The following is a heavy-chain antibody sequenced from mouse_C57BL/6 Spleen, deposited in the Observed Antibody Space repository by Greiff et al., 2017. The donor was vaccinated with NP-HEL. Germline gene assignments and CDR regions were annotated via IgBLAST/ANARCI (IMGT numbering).Heavy chain of an antibody. CDR2: IWWDDDK. CDR1: GFSLSTFGMG. CDR3: ARIEDHYYGSSYVDY. Sequence: QVTLKVCGPGILQPSQTLSLTCSFSGFSLSTFGMGVGWIRQPSGKGLEWLAHIWWDDDKYYNPALKSRLTISKDTSKNQVFLKIANVDTSDTATYYCARIEDHYYGSSYVDYWGQGTTLTVSS. V-gene: IGHV8-8*01. D-gene: IGHD1-1*01. J-gene: IGHJ2*01.